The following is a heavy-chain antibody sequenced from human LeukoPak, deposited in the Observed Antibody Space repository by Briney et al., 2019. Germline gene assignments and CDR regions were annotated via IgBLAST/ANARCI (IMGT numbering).Heavy chain of an antibody. J-gene: IGHJ4*02. CDR3: ARAVHQTTVTTDFDY. CDR1: GGSISSGDYY. Sequence: SQTLSLTCTVSGGSISSGDYYWSWIRQPPGKGLEWIGYIYYSGSTYYNPSLKSRVTISVDTSKNQFSLKLSSVTAADTAVYYCARAVHQTTVTTDFDYWGQGTLFTVSS. CDR2: IYYSGST. D-gene: IGHD4-17*01. V-gene: IGHV4-30-4*01.